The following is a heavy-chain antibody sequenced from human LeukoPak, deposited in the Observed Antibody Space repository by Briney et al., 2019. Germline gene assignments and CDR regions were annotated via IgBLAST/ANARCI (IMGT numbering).Heavy chain of an antibody. Sequence: GSSVKVSCKASGGTFSGYAISWVRQAPGQGLEWMGRIIPILGIANYAQKFQGRVTITADRSTSTAYMELSSLRSEDTAVYYCARDLSWSGYPSGPGVWGQGTTVTVSS. CDR3: ARDLSWSGYPSGPGV. V-gene: IGHV1-69*04. D-gene: IGHD3-3*01. CDR2: IIPILGIA. CDR1: GGTFSGYA. J-gene: IGHJ6*02.